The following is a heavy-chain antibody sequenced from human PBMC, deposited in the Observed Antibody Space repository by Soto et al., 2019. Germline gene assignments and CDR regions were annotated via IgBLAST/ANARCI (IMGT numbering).Heavy chain of an antibody. CDR1: GYIFTRYG. D-gene: IGHD1-26*01. Sequence: ASVKVSCKASGYIFTRYGITWMRQAPGQGLEWMGWISTYDGSINYAQNLQGRVTMTTDTSTSTAFMDLRSLRSDDAAVYYCATSLVGTVKRRGAFDLWGQGTMVTDSS. CDR3: ATSLVGTVKRRGAFDL. V-gene: IGHV1-18*04. J-gene: IGHJ3*01. CDR2: ISTYDGSI.